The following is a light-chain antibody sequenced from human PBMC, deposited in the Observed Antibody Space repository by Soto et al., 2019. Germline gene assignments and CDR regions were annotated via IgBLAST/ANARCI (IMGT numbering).Light chain of an antibody. CDR1: HTFSSSF. V-gene: IGKV3-20*01. J-gene: IGKJ1*01. Sequence: EVGLTQSPGTLSLSPGERATLSCRASHTFSSSFLAWYQQKRGQPPRLLIYGASSRATGIPDRFSGSGSGTDFTLTISRLEPEDFAVYYCQQYGSSPRTFGQGTKV. CDR3: QQYGSSPRT. CDR2: GAS.